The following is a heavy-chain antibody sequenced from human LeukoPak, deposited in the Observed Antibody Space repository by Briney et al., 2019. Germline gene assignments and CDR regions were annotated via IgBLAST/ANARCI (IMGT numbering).Heavy chain of an antibody. J-gene: IGHJ4*02. CDR2: ISGSGGST. Sequence: GGSLRLSCAASGFTFSSYAMSWVRQAPGKGLEWVSAISGSGGSTYYADSVKGRFTISRDNSKNALYLQMNSLRAEDTAVYYCAKDQPRIQLSSLPTYYFDYWGQGTLVTVSS. D-gene: IGHD5-18*01. V-gene: IGHV3-23*01. CDR3: AKDQPRIQLSSLPTYYFDY. CDR1: GFTFSSYA.